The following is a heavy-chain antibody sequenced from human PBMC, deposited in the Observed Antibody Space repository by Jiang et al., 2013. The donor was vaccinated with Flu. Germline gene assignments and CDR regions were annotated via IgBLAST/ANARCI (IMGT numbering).Heavy chain of an antibody. Sequence: SSYAISWVRQAPGQGLEWMGGIIPIFGTANYAQKFQGRVTITADESTSTAYMELSSLRSEDTAVYYCARDISTDYGRAFDIWGQGTMVTVSS. V-gene: IGHV1-69*01. CDR3: ARDISTDYGRAFDI. J-gene: IGHJ3*02. CDR2: IIPIFGTA. CDR1: SSYA. D-gene: IGHD4-17*01.